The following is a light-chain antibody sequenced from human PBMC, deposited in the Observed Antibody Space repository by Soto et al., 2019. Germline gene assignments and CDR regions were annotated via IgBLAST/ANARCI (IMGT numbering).Light chain of an antibody. CDR1: QSISTD. J-gene: IGKJ2*01. CDR2: SAS. Sequence: EIVMTQSPATLSVSPGARATLSCRASQSISTDLAWYQQKPGQPPRLLIYSASTRATGVPARFTGSGSGSEFTLTISGLQSEDFAVYYCQQGHNWPLTFGQGTRLEI. V-gene: IGKV3-15*01. CDR3: QQGHNWPLT.